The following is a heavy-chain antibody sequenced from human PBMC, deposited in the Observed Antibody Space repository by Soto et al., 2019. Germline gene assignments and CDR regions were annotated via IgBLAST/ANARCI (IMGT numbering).Heavy chain of an antibody. CDR1: GFTFSSYA. Sequence: QVQLVESGGGVVQPGRSLRLSCAASGFTFSSYAMHWVRQAPGKGLEWVAVISYDGSNKYYADSVKGRFTISRDNSKNTLYLQMNSLRAEDTAVYYCARYYTAPEYWGQGTLVTVSS. J-gene: IGHJ4*02. CDR2: ISYDGSNK. V-gene: IGHV3-30-3*01. D-gene: IGHD1-26*01. CDR3: ARYYTAPEY.